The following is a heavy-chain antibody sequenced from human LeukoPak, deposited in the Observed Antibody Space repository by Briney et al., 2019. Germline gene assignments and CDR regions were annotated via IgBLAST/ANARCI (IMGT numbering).Heavy chain of an antibody. CDR3: ASERRRGITIFTLGYMDV. CDR1: GFTFSSYW. Sequence: GGSLRLSCAASGFTFSSYWMSWVRQAPGKGLEWVANIKQDGSEKYYVDSVKGRFTISRDNAKNTLYLQMNSLRAEDTAVYYCASERRRGITIFTLGYMDVWGKGTTVTVSS. J-gene: IGHJ6*03. CDR2: IKQDGSEK. D-gene: IGHD3-3*01. V-gene: IGHV3-7*01.